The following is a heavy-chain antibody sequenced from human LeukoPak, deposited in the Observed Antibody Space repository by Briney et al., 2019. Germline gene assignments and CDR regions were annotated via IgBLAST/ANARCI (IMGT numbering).Heavy chain of an antibody. Sequence: PGGSLRLSCAASGFTFSSYGMHWVRQAPGKGLEWVAVIWYDGSNKYYADSVKGRFTISRDNSKNTLYLQMNSLRAEDTAVYYCAKRKDSYGYEWFDPWGQGTLVTVSS. J-gene: IGHJ5*02. V-gene: IGHV3-33*06. D-gene: IGHD5-18*01. CDR1: GFTFSSYG. CDR2: IWYDGSNK. CDR3: AKRKDSYGYEWFDP.